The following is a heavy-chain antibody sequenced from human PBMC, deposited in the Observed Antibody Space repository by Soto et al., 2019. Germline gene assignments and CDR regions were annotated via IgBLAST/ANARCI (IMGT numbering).Heavy chain of an antibody. D-gene: IGHD6-13*01. Sequence: PGGSMRLCCAASGFTFSSYWMSLVRQAPGKGLEWVANIKQGGSEKYYVDSVKGRFTISRDNAKNSLYLQMNSLRAENTAVYYCARDVGYAIAAAAYYYTVLAFWGQGTTVPVS. J-gene: IGHJ6*02. CDR2: IKQGGSEK. V-gene: IGHV3-7*05. CDR1: GFTFSSYW. CDR3: ARDVGYAIAAAAYYYTVLAF.